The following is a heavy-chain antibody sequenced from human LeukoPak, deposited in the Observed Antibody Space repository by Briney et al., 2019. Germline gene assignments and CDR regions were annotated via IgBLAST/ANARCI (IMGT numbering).Heavy chain of an antibody. CDR3: ARMRDPNAGNYFDC. Sequence: ASVKVSCQASGYTFTTHAISWVRQAPGQGLEWMGWIRGYNGNTNYGQKFQGRITITTDTSRSTTYMELGSLRSDDSAIYYCARMRDPNAGNYFDCWGQGSLVTVSS. V-gene: IGHV1-18*01. D-gene: IGHD3-10*01. CDR1: GYTFTTHA. CDR2: IRGYNGNT. J-gene: IGHJ4*02.